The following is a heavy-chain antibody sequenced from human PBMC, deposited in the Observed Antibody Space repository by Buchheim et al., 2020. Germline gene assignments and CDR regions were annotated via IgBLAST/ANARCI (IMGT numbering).Heavy chain of an antibody. CDR2: IYYSGST. D-gene: IGHD2-2*02. CDR3: ARGPWGYCSSTSCYTFDY. CDR1: GGSISSGDYY. V-gene: IGHV4-30-4*01. Sequence: QVQLQESGPGLVKPSQTLSLTCTVSGGSISSGDYYWSWIRQPPGKGLEWIGYIYYSGSTYYNPSLKSRVTISVDTSKNQFSLKLSSVTAADTAVFYCARGPWGYCSSTSCYTFDYWGQGTL. J-gene: IGHJ4*02.